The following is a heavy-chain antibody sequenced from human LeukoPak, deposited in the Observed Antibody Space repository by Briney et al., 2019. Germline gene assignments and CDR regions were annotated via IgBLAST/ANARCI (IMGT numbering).Heavy chain of an antibody. CDR1: GGSLRSTSYY. D-gene: IGHD1-26*01. J-gene: IGHJ6*03. CDR2: IYHSGST. Sequence: SETLSLTCTVSGGSLRSTSYYWGRIRQPPGKGLEWIGSIYHSGSTYYNPSLKSRVTISVDTSKNQFSLKLRSVTAADTAIYYCARRGPWSGGYYFMDVWGKGTTVTVSS. CDR3: ARRGPWSGGYYFMDV. V-gene: IGHV4-39*01.